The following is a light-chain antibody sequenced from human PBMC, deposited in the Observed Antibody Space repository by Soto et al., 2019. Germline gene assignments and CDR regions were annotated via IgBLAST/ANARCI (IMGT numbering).Light chain of an antibody. Sequence: QSALTQPAAVSGSPGQSITISCTGTSSDVGGYNYVSWYQQHPGKAPKLMIYDVSNRPSGVSDRFSGSKSGNTASLTISGLQAEDEADYYCSSYTSSSTSLVFGGATKLTVL. V-gene: IGLV2-14*01. CDR2: DVS. CDR1: SSDVGGYNY. CDR3: SSYTSSSTSLV. J-gene: IGLJ2*01.